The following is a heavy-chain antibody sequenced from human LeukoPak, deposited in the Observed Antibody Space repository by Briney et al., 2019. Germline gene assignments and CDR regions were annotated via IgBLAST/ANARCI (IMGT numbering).Heavy chain of an antibody. CDR2: IYYSGST. CDR1: GGSISSSSYN. V-gene: IGHV4-39*01. Sequence: SETLSLTCTVSGGSISSSSYNWGWIRQPPGKGLGWIGSIYYSGSTYYNPSPKSRVTISVDTSKNQFSLKLSSVTAADTAVYYCARQPGGYDSVPIDYWGQGTLVTVSS. J-gene: IGHJ4*02. CDR3: ARQPGGYDSVPIDY. D-gene: IGHD5-12*01.